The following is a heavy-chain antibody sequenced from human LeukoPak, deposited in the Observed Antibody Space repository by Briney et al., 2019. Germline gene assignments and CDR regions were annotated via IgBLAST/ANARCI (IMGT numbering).Heavy chain of an antibody. V-gene: IGHV3-30-3*01. Sequence: GGSLRLSCAASGFTFSSYAMHWVRQAPGKGLEWVAVISYDGSNKYYADSVKGRFTISRDNSKNTLYLQMNSLRAEDTAVYYCATNWNYEEDAFDIWGQGTMVTVSS. CDR1: GFTFSSYA. J-gene: IGHJ3*02. CDR2: ISYDGSNK. CDR3: ATNWNYEEDAFDI. D-gene: IGHD1-7*01.